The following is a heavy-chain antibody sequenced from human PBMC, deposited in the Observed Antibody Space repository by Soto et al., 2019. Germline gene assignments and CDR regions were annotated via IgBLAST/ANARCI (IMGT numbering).Heavy chain of an antibody. CDR2: ITHTAGNL. J-gene: IGHJ3*02. D-gene: IGHD4-4*01. CDR3: ASYTRAFNT. CDR1: EFSFTNSY. Sequence: VQLLESGGGLVQPGGSLRLSCAASEFSFTNSYMSWVGQAPGKGLEWGSIITHTAGNLWYADSVKGRFTICRDNAKKTLFLQMDSLRAEDTAVYYCASYTRAFNTGSQATMVAVSS. V-gene: IGHV3-23*01.